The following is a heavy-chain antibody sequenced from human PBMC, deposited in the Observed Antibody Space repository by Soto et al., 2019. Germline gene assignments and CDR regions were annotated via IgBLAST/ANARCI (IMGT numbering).Heavy chain of an antibody. Sequence: SLRLSCAASGFTFSSYVMHWVRQAPGKGLEWVAVIWYDGSNKYYADSVKGRFTISRDNSKNTLYLQMNSLRAEDTAVYYCARDQRRYFDWLSPYYYYGMDVWGQGTTVTVSS. CDR2: IWYDGSNK. V-gene: IGHV3-33*01. D-gene: IGHD3-9*01. J-gene: IGHJ6*02. CDR1: GFTFSSYV. CDR3: ARDQRRYFDWLSPYYYYGMDV.